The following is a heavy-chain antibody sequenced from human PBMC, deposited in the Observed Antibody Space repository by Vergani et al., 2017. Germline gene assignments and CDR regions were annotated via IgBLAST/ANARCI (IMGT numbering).Heavy chain of an antibody. CDR2: IIPILGIA. CDR3: ARELPDYGDSIDY. Sequence: QVQLVQSGAEVKKPGSSVKVSCKASGGTFSSYAISWVRQAPGQGLEWMGRIIPILGIANYAQKFQGRVTITADKSTSTAYMELSSLRSEDTAVYDCARELPDYGDSIDYWGQGTLVTVSS. J-gene: IGHJ4*02. CDR1: GGTFSSYA. D-gene: IGHD4-17*01. V-gene: IGHV1-69*04.